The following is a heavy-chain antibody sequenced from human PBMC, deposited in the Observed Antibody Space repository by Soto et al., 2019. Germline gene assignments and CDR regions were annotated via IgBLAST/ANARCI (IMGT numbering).Heavy chain of an antibody. Sequence: PGGSLRLSCAASGFSFSTYGMHWVRQAPGKGLEWVALIWYDGSDKYYADSVKGRFTISRDNSKNTLYLQMSSLRAEDTAVYYCARGGSINYFDAFDIWGQGTMVTVSS. CDR2: IWYDGSDK. V-gene: IGHV3-33*01. D-gene: IGHD4-4*01. CDR1: GFSFSTYG. J-gene: IGHJ3*02. CDR3: ARGGSINYFDAFDI.